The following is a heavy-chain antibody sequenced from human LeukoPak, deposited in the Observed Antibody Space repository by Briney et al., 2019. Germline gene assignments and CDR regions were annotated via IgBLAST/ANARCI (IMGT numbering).Heavy chain of an antibody. CDR3: ARGSYYYDSSGYYYRGDAFDI. CDR1: GGSFSGYY. D-gene: IGHD3-22*01. J-gene: IGHJ3*02. CDR2: INHSGST. Sequence: SKTLSLTCAVYGGSFSGYYWSWIRQPPGKGLEWIGEINHSGSTNYNPSLKSRVTISVDTSKNQFSLKLSSVTAADTAVYYCARGSYYYDSSGYYYRGDAFDIWGQGTMVTVSS. V-gene: IGHV4-34*01.